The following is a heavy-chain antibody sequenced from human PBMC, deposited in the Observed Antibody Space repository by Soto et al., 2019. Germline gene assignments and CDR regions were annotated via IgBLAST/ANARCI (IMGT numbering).Heavy chain of an antibody. CDR2: IYHSGST. V-gene: IGHV4-30-2*01. CDR1: GGSISSGGYS. Sequence: PSETLSLTCAVSGGSISSGGYSWSWIRQPPGKGLEWIGYIYHSGSTYYNPSLKSRVTISVDRSKNQFSLKLSSVTAADTAVYYCARVFHYDILTGPNPYNWFDPWGQGTLVTVSS. J-gene: IGHJ5*02. CDR3: ARVFHYDILTGPNPYNWFDP. D-gene: IGHD3-9*01.